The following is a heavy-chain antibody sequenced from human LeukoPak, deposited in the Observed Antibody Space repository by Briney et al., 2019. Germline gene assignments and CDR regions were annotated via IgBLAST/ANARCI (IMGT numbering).Heavy chain of an antibody. CDR3: ARDMYYYDSSGYYLDY. J-gene: IGHJ4*02. D-gene: IGHD3-22*01. Sequence: ASVKVSCKASGYTFTVYYMHWVRQAPGQGLEWMGRISPNSGGTNYAQKFQGRVTMTRDTSISTAYMELRRLRSDDTAVYYCARDMYYYDSSGYYLDYWGQGTLVTVSS. CDR1: GYTFTVYY. V-gene: IGHV1-2*06. CDR2: ISPNSGGT.